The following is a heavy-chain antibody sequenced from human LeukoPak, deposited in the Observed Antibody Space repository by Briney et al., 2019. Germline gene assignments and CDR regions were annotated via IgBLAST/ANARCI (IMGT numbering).Heavy chain of an antibody. Sequence: PSETLSLTCAVSGYSISSGYYWGWIRQPPGKGLEWIGSIYHSGSTYYNPSLKSRVTISVDTSKSQFSLKLSSVTAADTAVYYCARPYSSSWYYFDYWGQGTLVTVSS. CDR2: IYHSGST. D-gene: IGHD6-13*01. CDR3: ARPYSSSWYYFDY. CDR1: GYSISSGYY. V-gene: IGHV4-38-2*01. J-gene: IGHJ4*02.